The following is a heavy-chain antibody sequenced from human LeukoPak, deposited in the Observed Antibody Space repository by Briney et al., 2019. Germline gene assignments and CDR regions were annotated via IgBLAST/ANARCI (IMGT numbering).Heavy chain of an antibody. Sequence: PGGSLRLSCAGSGFTFSSYTLSWVRQAPGKGLEWVAVIWYDGSNKYYADSVKGRFTISRDNSKNTLDLQMNSLRAEDTAVYYCARDRSYDFWSGYSTPDYWGQGTLVTVSS. D-gene: IGHD3-3*01. CDR1: GFTFSSYT. CDR3: ARDRSYDFWSGYSTPDY. V-gene: IGHV3-33*08. J-gene: IGHJ4*02. CDR2: IWYDGSNK.